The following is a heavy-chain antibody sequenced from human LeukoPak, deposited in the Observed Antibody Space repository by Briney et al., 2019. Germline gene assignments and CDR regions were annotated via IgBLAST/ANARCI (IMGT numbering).Heavy chain of an antibody. Sequence: ASVKVSCKASGCTFTSYYMHWVRQAPGQGLEWMGIINPSGGSTSYAQKFQGRVTMTRDTSTSTVYMELSSLRSEDTAVYYCARDFRDSGYCSSTSCYTGFDYWGQGTLVTVSS. V-gene: IGHV1-46*01. J-gene: IGHJ4*02. CDR2: INPSGGST. CDR1: GCTFTSYY. D-gene: IGHD2-2*02. CDR3: ARDFRDSGYCSSTSCYTGFDY.